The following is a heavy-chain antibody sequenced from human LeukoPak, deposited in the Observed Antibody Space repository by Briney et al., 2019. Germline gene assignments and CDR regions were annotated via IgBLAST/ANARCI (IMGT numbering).Heavy chain of an antibody. Sequence: PGRSLRLSCAASGFSFSDHGMHWVRQAPGKGLEWVAVIWHDGSITKYADSVKGRFTISRDNSKDTLYLQMNSLRAEDTAMYYCARGGGLYYTPFDPWGQGTLVTVSS. V-gene: IGHV3-33*01. CDR3: ARGGGLYYTPFDP. CDR2: IWHDGSIT. CDR1: GFSFSDHG. D-gene: IGHD3-3*01. J-gene: IGHJ5*02.